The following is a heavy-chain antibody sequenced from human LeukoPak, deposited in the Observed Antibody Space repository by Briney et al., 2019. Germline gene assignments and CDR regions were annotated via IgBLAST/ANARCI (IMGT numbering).Heavy chain of an antibody. D-gene: IGHD3-22*01. Sequence: GGSLRLSCAASGFTFTNYGMHWVRQAPGKGLEWVAMISYDGRNEYYVDSVKGRFTISRDNSKNTLYLQMNSLRAEDTAVYYCARDGYYYDSSGYSFDYWGQGTLVTVSS. V-gene: IGHV3-30*03. CDR3: ARDGYYYDSSGYSFDY. CDR1: GFTFTNYG. J-gene: IGHJ4*02. CDR2: ISYDGRNE.